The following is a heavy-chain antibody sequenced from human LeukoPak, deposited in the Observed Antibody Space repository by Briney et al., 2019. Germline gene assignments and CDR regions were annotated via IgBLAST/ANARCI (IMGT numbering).Heavy chain of an antibody. CDR1: GYSFTSYW. J-gene: IGHJ3*02. V-gene: IGHV5-51*01. D-gene: IGHD3-22*01. Sequence: GESLKISCKTSGYSFTSYWIHWVRQMPGKGLEWMGIIYPGDSDTSYSPSFQGQVTISADKSISTAYLQWSSLKASDTAMYYCARHQGGNYDSSGYPDAFDIWGQGTMVTVSS. CDR3: ARHQGGNYDSSGYPDAFDI. CDR2: IYPGDSDT.